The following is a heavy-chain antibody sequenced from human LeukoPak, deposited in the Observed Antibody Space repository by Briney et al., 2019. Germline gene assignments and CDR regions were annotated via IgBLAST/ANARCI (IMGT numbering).Heavy chain of an antibody. CDR1: GYTFTSYG. CDR3: ARDQGDSSGYYEVDY. V-gene: IGHV1-18*01. D-gene: IGHD3-22*01. Sequence: ASVKVSCKASGYTFTSYGISWVRQAPGQGREWMGWISAYNGNTNYAQKLQGRVTMTTDTSTSTAYMELRSLRSDDTAVYYCARDQGDSSGYYEVDYWGQGTLVTVSS. J-gene: IGHJ4*02. CDR2: ISAYNGNT.